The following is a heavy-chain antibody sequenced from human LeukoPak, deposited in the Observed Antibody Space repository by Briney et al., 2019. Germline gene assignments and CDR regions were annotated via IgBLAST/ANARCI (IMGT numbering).Heavy chain of an antibody. CDR2: IYYSGST. D-gene: IGHD5-18*01. CDR3: AGGRYSYGYYYFDY. CDR1: GGSISSYY. Sequence: SETLSLTCTVSGGSISSYYWSWIRQPPGKGLEWLGYIYYSGSTNYNPSLKSRDTISVDTSKNQFSLKLSSVTAADTAVYYCAGGRYSYGYYYFDYWGQGTLVTVSS. J-gene: IGHJ4*02. V-gene: IGHV4-59*01.